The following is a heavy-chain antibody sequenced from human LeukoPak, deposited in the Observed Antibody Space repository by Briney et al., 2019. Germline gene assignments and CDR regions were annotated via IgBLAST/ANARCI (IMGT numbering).Heavy chain of an antibody. D-gene: IGHD4-17*01. CDR3: ARTRDYIFDY. J-gene: IGHJ4*02. V-gene: IGHV4-59*08. CDR2: IYYSGST. CDR1: GGSISSYY. Sequence: SETLSLTCTVSGGSISSYYWSWIRQPPGKGLEWIGYIYYSGSTNYNPSLKSRVTISVDTSKNQFSLKLSSVTAADTAVYYCARTRDYIFDYWGQGTLVTVSS.